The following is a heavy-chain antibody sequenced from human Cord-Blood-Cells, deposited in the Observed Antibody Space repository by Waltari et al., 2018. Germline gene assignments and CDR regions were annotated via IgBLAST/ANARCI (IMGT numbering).Heavy chain of an antibody. CDR2: IYFSGST. Sequence: QLQLQESGPGLVKPSATLSLTCTVSGGSISSSSYYWGWIRQPPGKGLEWIGSIYFSGSTYYNPSLKSRVPISVDTSKNQFSLRRSSVTAADTAVYYCARHVLWYGSGSYDFDYWGQGTLVTVSS. CDR3: ARHVLWYGSGSYDFDY. CDR1: GGSISSSSYY. J-gene: IGHJ4*02. V-gene: IGHV4-39*01. D-gene: IGHD3-10*01.